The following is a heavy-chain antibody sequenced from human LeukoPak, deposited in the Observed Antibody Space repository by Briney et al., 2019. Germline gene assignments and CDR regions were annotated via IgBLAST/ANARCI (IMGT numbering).Heavy chain of an antibody. D-gene: IGHD1-26*01. CDR1: GFAFSSYW. Sequence: PGGSLRLSCVASGFAFSSYWMSWVRQAPGKGLERVANIKQDGGEKYYVDSVKGRFTISRDNAKNSLFLQMNSLRVEDTAVYYCARLGGSYYTYWGQGTLVTVSS. CDR3: ARLGGSYYTY. J-gene: IGHJ4*02. V-gene: IGHV3-7*01. CDR2: IKQDGGEK.